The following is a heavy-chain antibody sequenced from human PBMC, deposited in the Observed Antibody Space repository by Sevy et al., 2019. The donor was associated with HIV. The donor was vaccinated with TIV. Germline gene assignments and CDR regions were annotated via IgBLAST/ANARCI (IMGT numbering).Heavy chain of an antibody. D-gene: IGHD2-21*02. CDR1: GFIFSRYG. J-gene: IGHJ4*02. V-gene: IGHV3-33*01. CDR3: ARESGSDWYLDY. CDR2: IFNDGKTK. Sequence: GGSLRLSCKASGFIFSRYGVHWVRQAPGKGLEWVASIFNDGKTKYYGDPVKGRFTISRDDSKNTLYLQMDSLRAEDMAVYYCARESGSDWYLDYWGQGTLVTVSS.